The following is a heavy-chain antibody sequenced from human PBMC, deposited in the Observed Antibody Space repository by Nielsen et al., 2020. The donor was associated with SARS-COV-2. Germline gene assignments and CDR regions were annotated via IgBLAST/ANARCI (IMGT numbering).Heavy chain of an antibody. D-gene: IGHD3-22*01. V-gene: IGHV3-30*02. CDR3: ARGSAYFDGSGPLDY. Sequence: GGSLRLSCAASGFTFSSYGMHWVRQAPGKGLEWVAFIRSDESNKYYAESVKGRFTISRDNSKNTLFLQMNNLRVEDTALYYCARGSAYFDGSGPLDYWGQGTLVTVSS. CDR1: GFTFSSYG. J-gene: IGHJ4*02. CDR2: IRSDESNK.